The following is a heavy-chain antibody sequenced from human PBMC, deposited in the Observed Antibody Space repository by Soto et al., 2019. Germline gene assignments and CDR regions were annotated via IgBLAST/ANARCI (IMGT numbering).Heavy chain of an antibody. CDR3: ASDIRGYRYRQGFDP. J-gene: IGHJ5*02. CDR1: GGTFSSYA. V-gene: IGHV1-69*13. Sequence: SVKVSCKASGGTFSSYAISWVRQAPGQGLEWMGGIIPIFGTANYAQKFQGRVTITADESTSTAYMELSSLRSEDTAVYYCASDIRGYRYRQGFDPWGQGTLVSVSS. CDR2: IIPIFGTA. D-gene: IGHD5-18*01.